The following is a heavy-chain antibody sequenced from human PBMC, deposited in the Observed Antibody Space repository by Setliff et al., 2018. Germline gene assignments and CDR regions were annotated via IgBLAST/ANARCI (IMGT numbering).Heavy chain of an antibody. J-gene: IGHJ6*02. D-gene: IGHD3-3*01. Sequence: SETLSLTCNVSGVSISSYYWSWIRQPPGKGLESIGYIQKSGSANYNPSLMSRVSISVDTSKNQFSLKLRSVTAADTAVYYCARLSWNGLRYYGLDVWGQGTTVTVS. V-gene: IGHV4-59*01. CDR3: ARLSWNGLRYYGLDV. CDR2: IQKSGSA. CDR1: GVSISSYY.